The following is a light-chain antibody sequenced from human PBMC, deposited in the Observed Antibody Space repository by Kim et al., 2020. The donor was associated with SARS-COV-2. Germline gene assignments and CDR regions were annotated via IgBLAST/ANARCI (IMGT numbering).Light chain of an antibody. J-gene: IGLJ3*02. CDR3: CSYAGRYTWV. CDR2: DVN. CDR1: SSDVDFYNY. Sequence: EQSVTISCTGTSSDVDFYNYVSWYQQHPGKAPKLMIFDVNKRPSGVPDRFSGSTSANPASLTISGLQAEDEADYYCCSYAGRYTWVFGGGTQLT. V-gene: IGLV2-11*01.